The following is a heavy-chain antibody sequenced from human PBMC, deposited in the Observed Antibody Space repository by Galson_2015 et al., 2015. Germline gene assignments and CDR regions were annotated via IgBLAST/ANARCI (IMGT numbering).Heavy chain of an antibody. CDR1: GYSFTSYW. J-gene: IGHJ2*01. CDR2: IYPGDSDT. V-gene: IGHV5-51*01. D-gene: IGHD3-22*01. CDR3: AIYRFPCPYYYDSSGYYYIWYFDL. Sequence: QSGAEVKKPGESLKISCKGSGYSFTSYWIGWVSQMPGKGLEWMGIIYPGDSDTRYSPSFQGQVTISADKSISTACLKWSSLKASDTAMYYCAIYRFPCPYYYDSSGYYYIWYFDLWGRATLVTVSS.